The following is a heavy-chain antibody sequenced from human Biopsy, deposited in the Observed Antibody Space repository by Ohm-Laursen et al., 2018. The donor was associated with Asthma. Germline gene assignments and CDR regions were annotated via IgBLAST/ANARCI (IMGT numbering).Heavy chain of an antibody. CDR3: ARGGYCTSPTCPWGRYATDV. CDR1: GFTVSDYH. D-gene: IGHD2-2*01. CDR2: IGSRITDAI. Sequence: SLRLSCAASGFTVSDYHMSWIRQTPGRGLEWISYIGSRITDAIYYADSVKGRFTISRDNAKNSVFLQMNSLRAEDTGVYYCARGGYCTSPTCPWGRYATDVWGQGTTVTVAS. J-gene: IGHJ6*02. V-gene: IGHV3-11*01.